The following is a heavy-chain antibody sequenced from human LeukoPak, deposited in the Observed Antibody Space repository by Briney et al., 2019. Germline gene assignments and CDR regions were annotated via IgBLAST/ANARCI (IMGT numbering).Heavy chain of an antibody. J-gene: IGHJ4*02. V-gene: IGHV3-23*01. D-gene: IGHD2-2*01. Sequence: GGSLRLSCAASGFTFSSYAMSWVRQAPGKGLEWVSAISGSAGRTYYADSVKGRFTISRDNSKNTLYLQMNSLRAEDTAVYYCAKASREGYCSSTSCYSLGYWGQGTQVTVSS. CDR1: GFTFSSYA. CDR2: ISGSAGRT. CDR3: AKASREGYCSSTSCYSLGY.